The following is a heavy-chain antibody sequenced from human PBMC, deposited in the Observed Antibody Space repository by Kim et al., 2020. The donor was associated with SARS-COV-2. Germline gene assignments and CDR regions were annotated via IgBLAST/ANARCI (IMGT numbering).Heavy chain of an antibody. J-gene: IGHJ4*02. V-gene: IGHV1-18*01. Sequence: ASVKVSCKASGYTFTSYGISWVRQAPGQGLEWMGWISAYNGNTNYAQKLQGRVTMTTDTSTSTAYMELRSLRSDDTAVYYCARAHYYGSGSYYFVSDYFDYWGQGTLVTVSS. CDR2: ISAYNGNT. CDR1: GYTFTSYG. D-gene: IGHD3-10*01. CDR3: ARAHYYGSGSYYFVSDYFDY.